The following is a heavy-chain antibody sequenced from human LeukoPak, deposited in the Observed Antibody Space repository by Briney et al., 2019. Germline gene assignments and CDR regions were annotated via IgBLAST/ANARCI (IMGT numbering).Heavy chain of an antibody. D-gene: IGHD5-18*01. V-gene: IGHV4-39*07. CDR2: IYYSGIT. J-gene: IGHJ4*02. Sequence: SETLSLTCTVLGGSISSSSYYWGWIRQPPGKGLEWIGAIYYSGITYYNPSLRSRVTISLDTSKNQFSLNLNSVTAADTAVYYCAREDTGMAPGFDYWGQGTLVTVSS. CDR3: AREDTGMAPGFDY. CDR1: GGSISSSSYY.